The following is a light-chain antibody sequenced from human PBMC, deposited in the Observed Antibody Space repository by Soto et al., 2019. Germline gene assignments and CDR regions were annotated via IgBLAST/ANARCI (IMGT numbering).Light chain of an antibody. J-gene: IGKJ4*01. CDR3: QQCYNWPLT. V-gene: IGKV3-15*01. CDR1: QSVSSS. CDR2: GAS. Sequence: EIVMTQSPATLSVPPGERATLSCRASQSVSSSLAWYQQKPGQAPRLLIYGASTRATGVPARFSGSGSGTEFALTISSLQSEDFAVYYCQQCYNWPLTFGGGTKVEIE.